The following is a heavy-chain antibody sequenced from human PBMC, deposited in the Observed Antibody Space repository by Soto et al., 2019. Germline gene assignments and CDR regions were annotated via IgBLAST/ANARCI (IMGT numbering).Heavy chain of an antibody. CDR1: GFSLSTSGVG. CDR3: AHGGSSGWHKPFDY. V-gene: IGHV2-5*02. J-gene: IGHJ4*02. Sequence: SGPTLVNPTQTLTLTCTFSGFSLSTSGVGVGWIRQPPGKALEWLALIYWDDDKRYSPSLKSRLTITKDTSKNQAVLTMTNMDPVDTATYYCAHGGSSGWHKPFDYWGQGTLVTVSS. CDR2: IYWDDDK. D-gene: IGHD6-19*01.